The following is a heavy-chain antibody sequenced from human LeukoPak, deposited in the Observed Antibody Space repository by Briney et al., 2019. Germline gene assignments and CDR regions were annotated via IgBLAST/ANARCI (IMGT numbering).Heavy chain of an antibody. V-gene: IGHV3-23*01. Sequence: PGRSLRLSCAASRFTFSSYGMSWVRQAPGKGLEWVSAISGSGGSTYYADSVKGRFTISRDNSKNTLYLQMNSLRARDTAGNYLPKAPTYYYGSGSYSVLDYWGQGTLVTVSS. CDR3: PKAPTYYYGSGSYSVLDY. CDR2: ISGSGGST. D-gene: IGHD3-10*01. CDR1: RFTFSSYG. J-gene: IGHJ4*02.